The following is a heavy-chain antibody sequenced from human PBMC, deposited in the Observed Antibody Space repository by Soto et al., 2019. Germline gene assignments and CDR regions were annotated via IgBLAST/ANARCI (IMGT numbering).Heavy chain of an antibody. CDR1: GYSFTSYW. CDR2: IYPGDSDT. V-gene: IGHV5-51*01. Sequence: GESLKISCKGSGYSFTSYWIGWVRQMPGKGLEWMGIIYPGDSDTRYSPSFQGQVTISADKSISTAYLQWSSLKASDTAMYYCARRGDIVVVPAAIGRYSSGSYYGMDVWGQGTTVTVS. D-gene: IGHD2-2*01. J-gene: IGHJ6*02. CDR3: ARRGDIVVVPAAIGRYSSGSYYGMDV.